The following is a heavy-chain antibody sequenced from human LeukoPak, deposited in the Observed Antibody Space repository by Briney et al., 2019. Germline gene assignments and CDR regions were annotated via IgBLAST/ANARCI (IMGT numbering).Heavy chain of an antibody. J-gene: IGHJ4*02. Sequence: GGSLRLSCAASGFTFSSYSMNWVRQAPGKGLEWVSYISSSSSTIYYADSVKGRFTISRDNAKNSLYLQMNSLRAEDTAVYYCAKDHAAGSFDYWGQGTLVTVSS. D-gene: IGHD6-13*01. V-gene: IGHV3-48*01. CDR3: AKDHAAGSFDY. CDR1: GFTFSSYS. CDR2: ISSSSSTI.